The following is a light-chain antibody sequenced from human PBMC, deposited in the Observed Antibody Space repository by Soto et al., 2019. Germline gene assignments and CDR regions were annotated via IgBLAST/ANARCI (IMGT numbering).Light chain of an antibody. J-gene: IGKJ4*01. CDR3: EQYAAYPLT. V-gene: IGKV1-5*03. Sequence: DLQMTQSPSTLSASVGDRVTITCRASQSISSWLAWYQQKPGKAPNLLIYKASNLQSGVPSRFSGSGSGTEFTLIISSLQPDDFATYYCEQYAAYPLTFGGGTKVEIK. CDR1: QSISSW. CDR2: KAS.